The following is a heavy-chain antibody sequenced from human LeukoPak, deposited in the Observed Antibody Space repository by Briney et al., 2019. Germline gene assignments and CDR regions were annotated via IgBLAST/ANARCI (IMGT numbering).Heavy chain of an antibody. CDR3: AKYPVGNTYGQNPFYSYFDY. D-gene: IGHD5-18*01. CDR1: GCTFSSYA. CDR2: ISGSGGST. J-gene: IGHJ4*02. Sequence: PGGSLTLSCAASGCTFSSYAMSWVRQAPGKGLEWISAISGSGGSTYYAYSVKGRFTISRDSSKNPLYLQMNSLRAEDTAVYFCAKYPVGNTYGQNPFYSYFDYWGQGTLVTVSS. V-gene: IGHV3-23*01.